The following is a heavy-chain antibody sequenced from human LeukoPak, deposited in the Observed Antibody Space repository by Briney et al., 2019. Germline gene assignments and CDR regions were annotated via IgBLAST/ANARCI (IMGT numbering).Heavy chain of an antibody. Sequence: PSETLSLTCTVSGYSISSGYYWGWIRQPPGKGLEWIGSIYYSGNTYYNASLKSQVSISIDTSKNQFSLKLTSVTAADTAVYYCARQTGSGLFILPGGQGTLVTVSS. CDR1: GYSISSGYY. J-gene: IGHJ4*02. CDR3: ARQTGSGLFILP. CDR2: IYYSGNT. D-gene: IGHD3/OR15-3a*01. V-gene: IGHV4-38-2*02.